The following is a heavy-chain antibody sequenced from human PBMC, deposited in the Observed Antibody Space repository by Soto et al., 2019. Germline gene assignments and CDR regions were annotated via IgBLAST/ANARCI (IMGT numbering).Heavy chain of an antibody. CDR3: ARSDAYCGGDCYSGNDAFDI. J-gene: IGHJ3*02. CDR2: IWYDGSNK. Sequence: GGSLRLSCAASGFTFSSYGMHWVRQAPGKGLEWVAVIWYDGSNKYYADSVKGRFTISRDNSKNTLYLQMNSLRAEDTAVYYCARSDAYCGGDCYSGNDAFDIWGQGTMVTVSS. CDR1: GFTFSSYG. D-gene: IGHD2-21*02. V-gene: IGHV3-33*01.